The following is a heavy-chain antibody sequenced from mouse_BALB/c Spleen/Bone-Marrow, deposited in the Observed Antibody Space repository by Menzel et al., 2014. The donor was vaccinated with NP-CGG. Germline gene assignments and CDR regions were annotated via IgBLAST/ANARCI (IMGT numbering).Heavy chain of an antibody. CDR3: ARHAYYDQTEVSFVY. Sequence: EVQRVESGGGLVKSGGSLKLSCAASGFTFSNYGMSWVRQTPEKRLEWVATISGGGSXTFYSDSVKGRFTISRDNAKNNLYLQLSSLRSEDTALYYCARHAYYDQTEVSFVYWGQGTLVTVSA. V-gene: IGHV5-9-2*01. J-gene: IGHJ3*01. CDR2: ISGGGSXT. CDR1: GFTFSNYG. D-gene: IGHD2-4*01.